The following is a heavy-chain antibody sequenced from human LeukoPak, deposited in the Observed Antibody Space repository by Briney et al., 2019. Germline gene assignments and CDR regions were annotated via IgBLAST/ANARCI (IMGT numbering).Heavy chain of an antibody. CDR2: TYTSGST. D-gene: IGHD3-3*01. CDR1: GGSISSYY. Sequence: SETLSLTCTVSGGSISSYYWSWIRQPAGKGLEWIGRTYTSGSTNYNPSLKSRVTMSVDTSKNQFSLKLSSVTAADTAVYYCARDHRQYYDFWSGYYSGYNWFDPWGQGTLVTVSS. CDR3: ARDHRQYYDFWSGYYSGYNWFDP. V-gene: IGHV4-4*07. J-gene: IGHJ5*02.